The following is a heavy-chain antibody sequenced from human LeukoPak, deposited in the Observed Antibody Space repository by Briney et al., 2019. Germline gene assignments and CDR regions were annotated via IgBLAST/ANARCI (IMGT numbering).Heavy chain of an antibody. J-gene: IGHJ4*02. CDR2: IKQDGSEK. Sequence: GGSLRLSCAASGFTFSSYWMSWVRQAPGKGLEWVADIKQDGSEKYYVDSVKGRFTISRDNSKNTLYLQMNSLRAEDTAVYYCAKERITMIVVVITREHYDYWGQGTLVTVSS. D-gene: IGHD3-22*01. CDR3: AKERITMIVVVITREHYDY. V-gene: IGHV3-7*03. CDR1: GFTFSSYW.